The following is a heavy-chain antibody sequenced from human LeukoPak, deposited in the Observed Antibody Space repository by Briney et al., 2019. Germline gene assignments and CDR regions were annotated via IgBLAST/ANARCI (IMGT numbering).Heavy chain of an antibody. CDR3: ARGSPYYDFWSGYYTAWDY. D-gene: IGHD3-3*01. V-gene: IGHV3-48*01. J-gene: IGHJ4*02. CDR2: ISSSSSTI. Sequence: GGSLRLSCAASGFTFSTYNMNWVRQAPGKGLEWVSYISSSSSTIYYADSVKGRFTISRDNAKNSLYLQMNSLRAEDTAVYYCARGSPYYDFWSGYYTAWDYWGQGTLVTVSS. CDR1: GFTFSTYN.